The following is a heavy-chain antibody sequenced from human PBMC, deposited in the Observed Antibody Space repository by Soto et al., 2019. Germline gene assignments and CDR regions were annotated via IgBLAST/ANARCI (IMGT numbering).Heavy chain of an antibody. CDR1: GGTFSSYA. Sequence: EASVKVSCKASGGTFSSYAISWVRQAPGQGLEWMGGIIPIFGTANYAQKFQGRVTITADKSTSTAYMELSSLRSEDTAVYYCAREELRFLEWLFSYYYYGMDVWGQGTTVTVSS. CDR2: IIPIFGTA. V-gene: IGHV1-69*06. D-gene: IGHD3-3*01. CDR3: AREELRFLEWLFSYYYYGMDV. J-gene: IGHJ6*02.